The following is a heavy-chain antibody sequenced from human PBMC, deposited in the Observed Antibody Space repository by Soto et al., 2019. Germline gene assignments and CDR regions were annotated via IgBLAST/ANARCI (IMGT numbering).Heavy chain of an antibody. CDR1: GFTFSDAW. Sequence: EVQLVESGGGLVKPGESLRVSCAAYGFTFSDAWMNWVRKTPGKGLEWVGRIKTQIFGGTTDYAAPVKGRFAIYRDDSINTLYLQMNSLKTEDTAVYYCTTGYSNYWPDHHWGQGTLVTVSS. J-gene: IGHJ5*02. D-gene: IGHD4-4*01. CDR3: TTGYSNYWPDHH. V-gene: IGHV3-15*07. CDR2: IKTQIFGGTT.